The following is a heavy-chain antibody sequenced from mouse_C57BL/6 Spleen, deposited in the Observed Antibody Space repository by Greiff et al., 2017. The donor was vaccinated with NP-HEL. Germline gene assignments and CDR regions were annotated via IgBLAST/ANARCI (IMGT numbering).Heavy chain of an antibody. V-gene: IGHV1-55*01. J-gene: IGHJ2*01. D-gene: IGHD1-1*01. CDR3: AGITTVVANFDY. Sequence: VQLQQPGAELVKPGASVKMSCKASGYTFTSYWITWVKQRPGQGLEWIGDIYPGSGSTNYNEKFKSKATLTVDTSSSTAYMQLSSLTSEDSAVYYCAGITTVVANFDYWGQGTTLTVSS. CDR2: IYPGSGST. CDR1: GYTFTSYW.